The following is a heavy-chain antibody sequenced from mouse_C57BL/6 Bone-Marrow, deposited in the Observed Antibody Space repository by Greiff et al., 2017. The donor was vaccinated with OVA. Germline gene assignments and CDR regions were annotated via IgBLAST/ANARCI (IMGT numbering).Heavy chain of an antibody. CDR1: GYTFTSYW. CDR2: IDPNSGGT. J-gene: IGHJ1*03. Sequence: QVQLQQPGAELVKPGASVKLSCKASGYTFTSYWMHWVKQRPGRGLEWIGRIDPNSGGTKYNEKFKGKATLTVDKPSSTAYMQLSSLTSADSAVYYCARGGFYYGYLYWYFDVWGTGTTVTVSA. V-gene: IGHV1-72*01. D-gene: IGHD2-2*01. CDR3: ARGGFYYGYLYWYFDV.